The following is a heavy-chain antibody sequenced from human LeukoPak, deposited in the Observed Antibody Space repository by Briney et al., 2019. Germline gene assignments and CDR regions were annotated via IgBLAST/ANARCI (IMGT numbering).Heavy chain of an antibody. CDR1: GFTFDDYA. J-gene: IGHJ4*02. V-gene: IGHV3-53*01. CDR3: ARGIEGYGDYLPWGYFDY. Sequence: GRSLRLSCAASGFTFDDYAMHWVRQAPGKGLEWVSVIYSGGSTYYADSVKGRFTISRDNSKNTLYLQMNSLRAEDTAVYYCARGIEGYGDYLPWGYFDYWGQGTLVTVSS. CDR2: IYSGGST. D-gene: IGHD4-17*01.